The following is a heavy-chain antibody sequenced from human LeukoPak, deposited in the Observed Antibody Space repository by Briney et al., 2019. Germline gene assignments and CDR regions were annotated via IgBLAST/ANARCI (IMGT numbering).Heavy chain of an antibody. J-gene: IGHJ5*02. CDR3: ARQARLRFLEWLVLGWFDP. V-gene: IGHV4-59*08. CDR2: IYYSGST. D-gene: IGHD3-3*01. CDR1: GGSISSYY. Sequence: SETLSLTCTVSGGSISSYYWSWIRQPPGKGLEWIGYIYYSGSTNYNPSLKSRVTISVDTSKNQFSLKLSSVTAADTAVYYCARQARLRFLEWLVLGWFDPWGQGTLVTVSS.